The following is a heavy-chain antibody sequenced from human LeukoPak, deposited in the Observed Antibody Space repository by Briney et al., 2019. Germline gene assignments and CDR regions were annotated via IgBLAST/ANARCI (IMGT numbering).Heavy chain of an antibody. CDR1: GFTFSSYA. CDR3: ANPYYYASSGYYPIRF. CDR2: ISGSGGST. D-gene: IGHD3-22*01. J-gene: IGHJ4*02. Sequence: GGSLRLSCAASGFTFSSYAMSWVRQAPGKGLEWVSAISGSGGSTYYADSVKGRFTISRGNSKNTLYLQMNGLRAEDTAVYYCANPYYYASSGYYPIRFWGQGTLVTVSS. V-gene: IGHV3-23*01.